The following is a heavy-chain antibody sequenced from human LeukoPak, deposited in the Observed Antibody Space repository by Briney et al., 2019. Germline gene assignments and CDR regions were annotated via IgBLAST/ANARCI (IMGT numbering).Heavy chain of an antibody. CDR1: GFTFSSYG. CDR3: ARDRKSMDPPGLYGMDV. J-gene: IGHJ6*02. CDR2: ISYDGSNL. Sequence: GGSLRLSCAASGFTFSSYGMHWVRQAPGKGLEWVAVISYDGSNLYYGDSVKGRFTISRDNSKNTLYLQMNSLRAEDTAVYYCARDRKSMDPPGLYGMDVWGQGTTVTVSS. V-gene: IGHV3-30*03. D-gene: IGHD2-2*03.